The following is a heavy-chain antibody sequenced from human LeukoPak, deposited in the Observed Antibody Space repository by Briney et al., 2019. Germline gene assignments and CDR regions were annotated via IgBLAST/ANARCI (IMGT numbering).Heavy chain of an antibody. V-gene: IGHV5-51*01. D-gene: IGHD3-10*01. CDR2: IYPRDSDT. Sequence: GESLQISCKASGYTFTHQWIGWVRQESGSGLEWMGIIYPRDSDTRYSPSFQGHVSISADTSINTAYLEWSRLEASDTAIYYCARHSDVIGAIWGQGTLVTVSS. J-gene: IGHJ4*02. CDR3: ARHSDVIGAI. CDR1: GYTFTHQW.